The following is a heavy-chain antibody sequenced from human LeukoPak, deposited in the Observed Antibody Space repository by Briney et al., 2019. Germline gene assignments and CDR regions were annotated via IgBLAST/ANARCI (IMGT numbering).Heavy chain of an antibody. CDR3: AREHCSGGSRYSIYYYYYMDV. CDR2: IYYSGST. D-gene: IGHD2-15*01. J-gene: IGHJ6*03. CDR1: SGSISSSSYY. Sequence: PSETLSITCTVSSGSISSSSYYWGWIRQPPGKGLEWFGSIYYSGSTYYNPSLKSRVTISVDTSKNQFSLKLSSVTAADTAVYYCAREHCSGGSRYSIYYYYYMDVWGKGTTVTVSS. V-gene: IGHV4-39*07.